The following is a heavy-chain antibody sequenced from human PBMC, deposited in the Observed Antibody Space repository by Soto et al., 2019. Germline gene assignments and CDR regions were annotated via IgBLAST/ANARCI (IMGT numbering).Heavy chain of an antibody. J-gene: IGHJ6*02. Sequence: QLQLQESGSGLVKPSQTLSLTCGVSGGSINSGDYAWSWIRQPPGKGLEWMGYIYHSVSTYYNPSLKSRVTILIDRSKNQFSLKLSSVTAADTAVYYCAGIRIASAGGGVDVWGQGTTVTVSS. CDR1: GGSINSGDYA. D-gene: IGHD6-13*01. V-gene: IGHV4-30-2*01. CDR2: IYHSVST. CDR3: AGIRIASAGGGVDV.